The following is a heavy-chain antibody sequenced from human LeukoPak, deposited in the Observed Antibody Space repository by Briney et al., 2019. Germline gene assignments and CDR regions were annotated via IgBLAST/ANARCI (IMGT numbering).Heavy chain of an antibody. J-gene: IGHJ4*02. CDR1: GFTFRTYA. CDR3: AKVPILLLWGGGRDDY. V-gene: IGHV3-23*01. CDR2: ISGSGGTT. Sequence: GGSLRLSCAASGFTFRTYAMSWVRQAPGKGLEWVSAISGSGGTTYYADSVKGRFTISRDNSKNMLYLQMNSLRAEDTAVYYCAKVPILLLWGGGRDDYWGQGTLVTVSS. D-gene: IGHD3-16*01.